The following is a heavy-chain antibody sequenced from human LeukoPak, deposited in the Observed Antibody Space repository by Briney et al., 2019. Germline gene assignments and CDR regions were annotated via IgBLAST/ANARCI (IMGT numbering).Heavy chain of an antibody. Sequence: PGGSLRLSCAASGFTFSSYGMSWVRQAPGKGLEWVSAISGSGGSTYYADSVKGRFTISRDSSKNTLYLQMNSLRAGDAAVYYCAKEPTFWSGYYGFDYWGQGTLVTVSS. CDR1: GFTFSSYG. CDR2: ISGSGGST. CDR3: AKEPTFWSGYYGFDY. J-gene: IGHJ4*02. D-gene: IGHD3-3*01. V-gene: IGHV3-23*01.